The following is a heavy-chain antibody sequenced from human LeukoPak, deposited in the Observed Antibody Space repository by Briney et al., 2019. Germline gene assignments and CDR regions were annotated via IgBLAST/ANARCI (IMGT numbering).Heavy chain of an antibody. CDR1: GYTFTSYY. V-gene: IGHV1-46*01. Sequence: ASVKVSCKASGYTFTSYYMHWVRQAPEQGLEWMGIINPSGSSTSYAQKFQGRVTMTRDTSTSTVYMELSSLSSEDTAVYYCAKGELRFKEFDYWGQGTLVTVSS. D-gene: IGHD3-3*01. CDR3: AKGELRFKEFDY. CDR2: INPSGSST. J-gene: IGHJ4*02.